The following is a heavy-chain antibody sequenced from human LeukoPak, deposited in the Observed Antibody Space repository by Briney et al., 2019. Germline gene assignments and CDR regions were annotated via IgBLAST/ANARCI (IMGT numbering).Heavy chain of an antibody. J-gene: IGHJ4*02. CDR2: ISSGSGYI. Sequence: PGGSLRLSCAASGFTFSTYNMNWVHQAPGKGLEWVSSISSGSGYIYYADSVKGRFTISRDNTKNSLFLQMNSLRAEDTAVYYCARSPYPTIQYPSDYWGQGTLVTVSS. V-gene: IGHV3-21*01. CDR3: ARSPYPTIQYPSDY. CDR1: GFTFSTYN. D-gene: IGHD5-12*01.